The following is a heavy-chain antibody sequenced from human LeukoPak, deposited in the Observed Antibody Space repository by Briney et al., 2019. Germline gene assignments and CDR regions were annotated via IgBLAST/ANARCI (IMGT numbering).Heavy chain of an antibody. Sequence: GGSLRLSCAASGFTFSSYAMHWVRQAPGKGLEWVAVISYDGSNKYYADSVKGRFTISRDNSKNTLYLQMNSLRAEDTAVYYCARGGGSSYGYYYFDYWGQGTLVTVSS. D-gene: IGHD5-18*01. V-gene: IGHV3-30*04. J-gene: IGHJ4*02. CDR1: GFTFSSYA. CDR3: ARGGGSSYGYYYFDY. CDR2: ISYDGSNK.